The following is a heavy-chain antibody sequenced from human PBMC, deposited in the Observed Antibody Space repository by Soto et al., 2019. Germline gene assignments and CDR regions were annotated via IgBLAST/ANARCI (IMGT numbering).Heavy chain of an antibody. D-gene: IGHD3-22*01. J-gene: IGHJ3*02. CDR1: GFTFSSYG. CDR2: IWYDGSNK. Sequence: QVQLVESGGGVVQPGRSLRLSCAASGFTFSSYGMHWVRQAPGKGLEWVAVIWYDGSNKYYADSVKGRFTISRDNSKNTLYLQMNSLRAEDTAVYYCAREGYYYDSGPFDIWGQGTMVTVSS. V-gene: IGHV3-33*01. CDR3: AREGYYYDSGPFDI.